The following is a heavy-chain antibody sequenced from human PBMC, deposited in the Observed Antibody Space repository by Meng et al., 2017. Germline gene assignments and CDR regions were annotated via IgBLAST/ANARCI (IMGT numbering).Heavy chain of an antibody. V-gene: IGHV3-13*01. J-gene: IGHJ2*01. CDR3: ARDSGWSDSYFDL. D-gene: IGHD6-19*01. CDR2: IGTAGTT. CDR1: TLTFISYD. Sequence: VVEGGWLLLPGESMILSWAAVTLTFISYDMHWVSQAKRKGLGWVAAIGTAGTTCYPGAVKGRFTFSRENAKNSLYLQMNSLRAGDTAVYYCARDSGWSDSYFDLWGRGTLVTVSS.